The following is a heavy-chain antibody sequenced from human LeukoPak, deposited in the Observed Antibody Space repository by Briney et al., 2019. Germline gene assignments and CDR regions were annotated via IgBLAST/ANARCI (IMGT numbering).Heavy chain of an antibody. CDR2: ISAYNGNT. D-gene: IGHD3-22*01. V-gene: IGHV1-18*01. CDR1: GYTFTTYG. J-gene: IGHJ4*02. CDR3: ARSPRVVVITWPLAAARDY. Sequence: ASVKVSCKASGYTFTTYGFSWVRQAPGQGLEWMGWISAYNGNTNYAQKLQGRVTMTTDTSTSTAHMELRSLRSDDTAVYYCARSPRVVVITWPLAAARDYWGQGTLVTVSS.